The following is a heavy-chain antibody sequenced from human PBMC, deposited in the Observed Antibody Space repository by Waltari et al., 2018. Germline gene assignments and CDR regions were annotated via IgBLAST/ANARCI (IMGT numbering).Heavy chain of an antibody. CDR3: ARGGYSSSWYERGSYGMDV. J-gene: IGHJ6*02. CDR2: IIPIFGTA. D-gene: IGHD6-13*01. V-gene: IGHV1-69*08. CDR1: GGTFSSYA. Sequence: QVQLVQSGAEVKKPGSSVKVSCKASGGTFSSYAISWVRQAPGQGLEWMGRIIPIFGTANYAQKVQGRVTITADKSTSTAYMELSSLRSEDTAVYYCARGGYSSSWYERGSYGMDVWGQGTTVTVSS.